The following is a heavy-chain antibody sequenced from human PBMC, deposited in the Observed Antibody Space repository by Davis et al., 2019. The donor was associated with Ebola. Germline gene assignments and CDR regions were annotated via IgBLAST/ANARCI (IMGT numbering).Heavy chain of an antibody. D-gene: IGHD6-6*01. CDR2: IYYSGST. J-gene: IGHJ5*02. CDR3: ARESSSSRIIWFDP. Sequence: PSETLSLTCTVSGGSISSYYWSWTRQPPGKGLEWIGYIYYSGSTNYNPPLKSRVTISVDTSKNQFSLKLSSVTAADTAVYYCARESSSSRIIWFDPWGQGTLVTVSS. CDR1: GGSISSYY. V-gene: IGHV4-59*12.